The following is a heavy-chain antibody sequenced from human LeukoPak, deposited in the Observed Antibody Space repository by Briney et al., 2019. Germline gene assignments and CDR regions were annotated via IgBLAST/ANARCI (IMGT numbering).Heavy chain of an antibody. CDR3: ARVRWGYCSGGSCFLFDP. CDR2: IYYSGST. J-gene: IGHJ5*02. V-gene: IGHV4-61*01. Sequence: PSQTLSLTCTVSGGSISSGSYYWSWIRQPPGKGLEWIGYIYYSGSTNYNPSLKSRVTISVDTSKNQFPLKLSSVTAADTAVYYCARVRWGYCSGGSCFLFDPWGQGTLVTVSS. D-gene: IGHD2-15*01. CDR1: GGSISSGSYY.